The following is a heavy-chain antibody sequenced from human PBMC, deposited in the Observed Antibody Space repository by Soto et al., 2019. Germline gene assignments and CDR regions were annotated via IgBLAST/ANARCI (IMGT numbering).Heavy chain of an antibody. J-gene: IGHJ6*02. D-gene: IGHD2-2*01. CDR2: ISYDGSNK. V-gene: IGHV3-30*18. Sequence: LRLSCAASGFTFSSYGMHWVRQAPGKGPEWVAVISYDGSNKYYADSVKGRFTISRDNSKNTLYLQMNSLRAEDTAVYYCAKVSVVVPAATHYYYGMDVWGQGTTVTVSS. CDR1: GFTFSSYG. CDR3: AKVSVVVPAATHYYYGMDV.